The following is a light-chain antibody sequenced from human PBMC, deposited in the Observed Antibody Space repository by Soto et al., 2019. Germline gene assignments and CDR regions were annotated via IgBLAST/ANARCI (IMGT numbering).Light chain of an antibody. V-gene: IGKV1-39*01. Sequence: DIQMTQSPSSLSASVGDRVTITCRASQSISSYLNWYQQKPVKAPKLLIYAASSLQSGVPSRVSGSGSGTEFTLTVSILQPEDFATYYCQQSYSTPITFGQGTRLEIK. CDR2: AAS. CDR1: QSISSY. CDR3: QQSYSTPIT. J-gene: IGKJ5*01.